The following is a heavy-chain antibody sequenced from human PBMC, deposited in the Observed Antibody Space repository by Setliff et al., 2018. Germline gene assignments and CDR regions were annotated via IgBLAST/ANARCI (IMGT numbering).Heavy chain of an antibody. CDR1: GDPFNAYG. J-gene: IGHJ4*02. CDR2: IIPVLGMT. D-gene: IGHD6-13*01. Sequence: SVKVSCKASGDPFNAYGVSWVRQAPGQGLEWMGAIIPVLGMTDYAQKFQGRVTMTRDTSTSTVYMELSSLRSEDTAVYYCARGTSAYTLVTPLKIDYWGRGTLVTVSS. V-gene: IGHV1-69*10. CDR3: ARGTSAYTLVTPLKIDY.